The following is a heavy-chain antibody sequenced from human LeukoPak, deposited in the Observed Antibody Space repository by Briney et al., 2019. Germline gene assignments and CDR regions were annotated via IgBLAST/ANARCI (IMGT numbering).Heavy chain of an antibody. D-gene: IGHD1/OR15-1a*01. CDR2: IIPVFDTA. Sequence: SVKVSCRASGGSLNSYSISWVRQAPGQGLEWMGRIIPVFDTAKYAQKFQGRVTITADVPSDTAYLELSSLTPEDTAMYFCAKQGGARQDYYMDVWGNGTTVTVSS. J-gene: IGHJ6*03. V-gene: IGHV1-69*15. CDR1: GGSLNSYS. CDR3: AKQGGARQDYYMDV.